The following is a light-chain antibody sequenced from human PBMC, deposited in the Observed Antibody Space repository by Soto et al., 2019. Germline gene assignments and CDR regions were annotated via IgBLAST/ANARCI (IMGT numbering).Light chain of an antibody. CDR3: CSYAGRYTYV. CDR2: DVN. Sequence: QSVLAQPRSVSGSPGQSVAISWTGTSSDVGGYNYVSWYQQHPGKAPKVMISDVNKRPSGVPDRFSGSKSGNTASLTISGLQAEDEADYYCCSYAGRYTYVFGKGTKVIVL. CDR1: SSDVGGYNY. V-gene: IGLV2-11*01. J-gene: IGLJ1*01.